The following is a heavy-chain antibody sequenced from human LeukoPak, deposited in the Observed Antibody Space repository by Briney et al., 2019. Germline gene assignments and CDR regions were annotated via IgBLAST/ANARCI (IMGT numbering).Heavy chain of an antibody. Sequence: PGGSLRLSCAASGFTFSFYSMNWVRQAPGKGLEWVSYISYSSSSVYYADSVKGRFTISRDNAKNSLYLQMNSLRAEDTALYHCARDRRVYGDAVGNWFDPWGQGTLVTVSS. V-gene: IGHV3-48*01. CDR3: ARDRRVYGDAVGNWFDP. D-gene: IGHD4-17*01. J-gene: IGHJ5*02. CDR2: ISYSSSSV. CDR1: GFTFSFYS.